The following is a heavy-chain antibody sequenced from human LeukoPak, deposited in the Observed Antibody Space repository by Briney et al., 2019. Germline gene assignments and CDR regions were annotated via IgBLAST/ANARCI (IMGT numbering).Heavy chain of an antibody. CDR3: ARDVEDTAMVSPFDY. CDR2: IKQDGSEK. Sequence: GGSLRLSCTASGFTFSSYGMHWVRQASGKGLEWVANIKQDGSEKYYVDSVKGRFTISRDNAKNSLYLQMNSLRAEDTAVYYCARDVEDTAMVSPFDYWGQGTLVTVSS. J-gene: IGHJ4*02. CDR1: GFTFSSYG. V-gene: IGHV3-7*04. D-gene: IGHD5-18*01.